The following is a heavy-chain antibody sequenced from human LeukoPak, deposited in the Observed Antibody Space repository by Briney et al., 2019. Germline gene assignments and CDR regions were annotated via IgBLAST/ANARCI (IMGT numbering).Heavy chain of an antibody. Sequence: SETLSLTCTVSGGSISSYYWSWIRQPPGKGLEWIGYIYYSGSTNYNPSLKSRVTISVDTSKNQFSLKLSSVTAADTAVYYCASTRQWLVNAFDIWGQGTMVTVSS. D-gene: IGHD6-19*01. V-gene: IGHV4-59*08. J-gene: IGHJ3*02. CDR2: IYYSGST. CDR3: ASTRQWLVNAFDI. CDR1: GGSISSYY.